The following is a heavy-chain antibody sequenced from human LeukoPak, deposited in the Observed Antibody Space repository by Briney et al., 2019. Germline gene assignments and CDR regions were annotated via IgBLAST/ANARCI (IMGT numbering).Heavy chain of an antibody. Sequence: QPGRSLRLSCAASGFTFSSYGMHWVRQAPGEGLEWVAVIWYDGSNKYYADSVKGRFTISRDNSKNTLYLQMNSRRAEDTAVYYCARSNLYYYGSGSPFSYGMDVWGKGTTVTVSS. CDR3: ARSNLYYYGSGSPFSYGMDV. CDR2: IWYDGSNK. D-gene: IGHD3-10*01. V-gene: IGHV3-33*01. CDR1: GFTFSSYG. J-gene: IGHJ6*04.